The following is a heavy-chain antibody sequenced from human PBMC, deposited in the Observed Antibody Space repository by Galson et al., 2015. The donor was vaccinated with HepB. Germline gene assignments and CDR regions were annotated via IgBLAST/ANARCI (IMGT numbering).Heavy chain of an antibody. Sequence: SLRLSCAASGFTFSSYGMHWVRQAPGKGLEWAAVIWGDGSEQRYVDSVKGRFTISRSNSENTLYLQMNSLRVEDTAVYYCARETSYTTSSRKRYYMDVWGKGTTVTVSS. D-gene: IGHD6-6*01. CDR1: GFTFSSYG. CDR2: IWGDGSEQ. CDR3: ARETSYTTSSRKRYYMDV. J-gene: IGHJ6*03. V-gene: IGHV3-33*01.